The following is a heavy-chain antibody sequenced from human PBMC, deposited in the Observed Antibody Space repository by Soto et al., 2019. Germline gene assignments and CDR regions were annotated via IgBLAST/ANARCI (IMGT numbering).Heavy chain of an antibody. CDR1: GFTFSSYA. J-gene: IGHJ4*02. CDR3: AKGGIRFLEWLSLH. D-gene: IGHD3-3*01. CDR2: ISGSGGST. V-gene: IGHV3-23*01. Sequence: EVQLLESGGGLVQPGGSLRLSCAASGFTFSSYAMSWVRQAPGKGLEWVSAISGSGGSTYYADSVKGRFTISRDNSKNTLDLQMNSLRAEDTAVYYCAKGGIRFLEWLSLHWGQGTLVTVSS.